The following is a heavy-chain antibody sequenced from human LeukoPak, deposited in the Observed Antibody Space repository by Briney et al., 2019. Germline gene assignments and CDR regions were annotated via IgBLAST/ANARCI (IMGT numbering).Heavy chain of an antibody. CDR2: IYHSGST. CDR3: ARDLYGSGSYDWFDP. CDR1: GYSISSGYY. D-gene: IGHD3-10*01. V-gene: IGHV4-38-2*02. J-gene: IGHJ5*02. Sequence: PSETLSLTCTVSGYSISSGYYWGWIRQPPGKGLEWIGEIYHSGSTNYNPSLKSRVTISVDKSKNQFSLKLSSVTAADTAVYYCARDLYGSGSYDWFDPWGQGTLVTVSS.